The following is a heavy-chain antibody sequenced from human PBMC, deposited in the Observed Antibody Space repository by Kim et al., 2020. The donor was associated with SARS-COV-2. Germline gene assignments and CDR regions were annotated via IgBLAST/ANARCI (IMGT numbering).Heavy chain of an antibody. V-gene: IGHV3-74*01. CDR2: LNSDGINT. CDR1: GFTFSSHW. Sequence: GGSLRLSCAASGFTFSSHWMYLVRQAPVKGLVLVSHLNSDGINTNYADFVKVRFTISRDNANNTLYLHINSLIAEDTAVYYCSRSRSAFYY. CDR3: SRSRSAFYY. J-gene: IGHJ6*01.